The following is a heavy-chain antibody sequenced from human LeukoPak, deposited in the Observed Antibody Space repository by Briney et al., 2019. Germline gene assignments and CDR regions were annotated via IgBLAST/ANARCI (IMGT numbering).Heavy chain of an antibody. V-gene: IGHV3-74*01. D-gene: IGHD3-3*01. J-gene: IGHJ4*02. CDR1: GLIFFNYW. Sequence: GGSLRLSCDATGLIFFNYWMHWVRQAPGKGLMWVSRIDSHGAATDYADSVKGRFTISRDNDKNTVYLQMDSLRTEDTAMYYCARRCELWGGYPFDAWGQGTLVSVSS. CDR3: ARRCELWGGYPFDA. CDR2: IDSHGAAT.